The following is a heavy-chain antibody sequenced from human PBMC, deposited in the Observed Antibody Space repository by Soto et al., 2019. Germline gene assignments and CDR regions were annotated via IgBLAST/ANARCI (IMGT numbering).Heavy chain of an antibody. CDR2: ISYDGSNK. J-gene: IGHJ4*02. V-gene: IGHV3-30*03. D-gene: IGHD2-21*02. CDR1: TFTFSSYG. CDR3: ATLGVTADY. Sequence: GGSLRLSCAASTFTFSSYGMHWVRQAPGKGLEWVAVISYDGSNKYYADSVKGRFTISRDNSKNTLYLQMNSLRAEDTAVYYCATLGVTADYWGQGTLVTVSS.